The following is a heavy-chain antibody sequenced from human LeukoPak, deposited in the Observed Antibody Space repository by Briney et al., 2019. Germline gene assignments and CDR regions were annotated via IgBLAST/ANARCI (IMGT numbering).Heavy chain of an antibody. D-gene: IGHD2-2*01. Sequence: PGGSLRLSCAASGFTFSSYGMHWVRQAPGKGLEWVAFIRYDGSNKYYADSVKGRFTISRDNSKNTLYLQMNSLRAEDTAVYYCARVGVEEASCYDYWGQGTLVTVSS. V-gene: IGHV3-30*02. J-gene: IGHJ4*02. CDR2: IRYDGSNK. CDR3: ARVGVEEASCYDY. CDR1: GFTFSSYG.